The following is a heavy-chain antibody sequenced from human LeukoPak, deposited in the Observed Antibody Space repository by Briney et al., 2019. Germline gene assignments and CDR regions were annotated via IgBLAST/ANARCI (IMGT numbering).Heavy chain of an antibody. CDR3: ARGTHTLHDYDDNPPAFDP. CDR2: VSHIGNT. J-gene: IGHJ5*02. Sequence: SETLSLTCAVSGASMSSYFWSWVRQPPGKGLEWVGFVSHIGNTNYNPSLKSRVTISLDTSKNQFSLKLSSVTAADTAVYYCARGTHTLHDYDDNPPAFDPWGQGTLVTVSS. CDR1: GASMSSYF. V-gene: IGHV4-59*01. D-gene: IGHD4-23*01.